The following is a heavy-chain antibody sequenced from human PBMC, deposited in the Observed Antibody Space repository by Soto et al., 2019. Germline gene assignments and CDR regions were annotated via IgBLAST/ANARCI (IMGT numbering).Heavy chain of an antibody. D-gene: IGHD3-3*01. V-gene: IGHV4-59*01. CDR2: IYYSGST. J-gene: IGHJ4*02. CDR1: GASISSYY. CDR3: ARQVDFWSGYSD. Sequence: SETLSLTCTVSGASISSYYWSWIRQPPGKGLEWIGYIYYSGSTNYNPSLKSRVTISVDTSKNQFSLKLSSVTAADTAVYYCARQVDFWSGYSDWGQGTLVTVSS.